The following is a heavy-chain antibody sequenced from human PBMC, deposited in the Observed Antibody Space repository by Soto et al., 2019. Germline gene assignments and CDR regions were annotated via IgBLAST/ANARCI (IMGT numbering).Heavy chain of an antibody. J-gene: IGHJ6*03. CDR1: GFTVSSNY. V-gene: IGHV3-53*04. CDR3: ATYYYGSGRLPLLGDYYYMDV. D-gene: IGHD3-10*01. CDR2: IYSGGST. Sequence: GGSLRLSCAASGFTVSSNYMSWVRQAPGKGLEWVSVIYSGGSTYYADSVKGRFTISRHNSKNTLYLQMNSLRAEDTAVYYCATYYYGSGRLPLLGDYYYMDVWGKGTTVTVSS.